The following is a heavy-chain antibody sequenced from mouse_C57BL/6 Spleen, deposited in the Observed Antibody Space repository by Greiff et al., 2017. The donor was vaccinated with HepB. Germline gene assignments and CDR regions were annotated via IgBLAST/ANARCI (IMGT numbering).Heavy chain of an antibody. CDR1: GYTFTDYN. CDR3: AKITTVVGDFDV. J-gene: IGHJ1*03. V-gene: IGHV1-18*01. CDR2: INPNNGGT. Sequence: EVKLQESGPELVKPGASVKIPCKASGYTFTDYNMDWVKQSHGKSLEWIGDINPNNGGTIYNQKFKGKATLTVDKSSSTAYMELRSLTSEDTAVYYCAKITTVVGDFDVWGTGTTVTVSS. D-gene: IGHD1-1*01.